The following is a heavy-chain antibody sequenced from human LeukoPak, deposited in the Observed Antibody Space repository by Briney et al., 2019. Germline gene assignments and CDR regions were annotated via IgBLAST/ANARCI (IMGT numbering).Heavy chain of an antibody. CDR2: IYTSGST. CDR1: GGSFSGYY. CDR3: ARVTLAGFIDY. J-gene: IGHJ4*02. Sequence: PSETLSLTCAVYGGSFSGYYWSWIRQPAGKGLEWIGRIYTSGSTNYNPSLKSRVTMSVDTSKNQFSLKLSSVTAADTAVYYCARVTLAGFIDYWGQGTLVTVSS. V-gene: IGHV4-59*10. D-gene: IGHD1-14*01.